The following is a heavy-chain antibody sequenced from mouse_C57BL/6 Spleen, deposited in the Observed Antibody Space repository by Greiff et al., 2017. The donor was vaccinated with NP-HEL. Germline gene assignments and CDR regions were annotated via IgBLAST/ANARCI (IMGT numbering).Heavy chain of an antibody. CDR2: INYDGSST. J-gene: IGHJ4*01. V-gene: IGHV5-16*01. CDR3: ARDGDGTLYYAMDY. D-gene: IGHD2-13*01. CDR1: GFTFSDYY. Sequence: EVMLVESEGGLVQPGSSMKLSCTASGFTFSDYYMAWVRQVPEKGLEWVANINYDGSSTYYLDSLKSRFIISRDNAKNILYLQMSSLKSEDTATYYCARDGDGTLYYAMDYWGQGTSVTVSS.